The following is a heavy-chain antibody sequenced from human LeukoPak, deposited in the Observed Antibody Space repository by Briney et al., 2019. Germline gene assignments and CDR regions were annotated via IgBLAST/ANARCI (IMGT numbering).Heavy chain of an antibody. D-gene: IGHD1-26*01. CDR3: AGLVGRYSTGMYYYFDY. J-gene: IGHJ4*02. Sequence: PSETLSLTCAVSGGSISSVNLWSWFRQPPGKGLEWVGEMYLSGTDTYNPSLRGRVTISLDRSKNQLPLRSRSVTAADTAVYYCAGLVGRYSTGMYYYFDYWGPGTLVTVSS. CDR1: GGSISSVNL. V-gene: IGHV4-4*02. CDR2: MYLSGTD.